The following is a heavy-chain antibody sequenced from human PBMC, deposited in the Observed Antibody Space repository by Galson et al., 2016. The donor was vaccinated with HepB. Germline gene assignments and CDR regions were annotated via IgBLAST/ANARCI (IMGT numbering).Heavy chain of an antibody. D-gene: IGHD2-21*02. V-gene: IGHV5-10-1*01. Sequence: QSGAEVKKRGESLRISWKASGYTFTTYWISWVREMPGQALEWIGMIDPSDSYTNYSTSFQGHVTISADKSFSTAYRQWSSLKASDTAMYFCARHPTPIVVVTTNRLDTWGQGTLVTVSS. CDR2: IDPSDSYT. J-gene: IGHJ5*02. CDR3: ARHPTPIVVVTTNRLDT. CDR1: GYTFTTYW.